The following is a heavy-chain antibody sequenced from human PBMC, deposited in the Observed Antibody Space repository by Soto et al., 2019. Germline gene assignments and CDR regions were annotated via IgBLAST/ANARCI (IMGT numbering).Heavy chain of an antibody. D-gene: IGHD4-17*01. CDR2: IRSKAYGGTT. V-gene: IGHV3-49*03. J-gene: IGHJ5*02. CDR3: TVSNGDYGWLAP. Sequence: GGPLRLSCTAAGCTCGDYAMSRFRQAPGKGLEWVGFIRSKAYGGTTEYAASVKGRFTISRDDSKSIAYLQMNSLKTEDTAVYYCTVSNGDYGWLAPWGQGTLVPVSS. CDR1: GCTCGDYA.